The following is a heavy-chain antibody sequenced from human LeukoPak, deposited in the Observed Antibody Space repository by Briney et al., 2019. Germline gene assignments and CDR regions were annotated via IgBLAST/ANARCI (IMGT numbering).Heavy chain of an antibody. CDR1: GFPFSSYS. J-gene: IGHJ5*02. V-gene: IGHV3-21*04. Sequence: KPGGSLSLSCAASGFPFSSYSMNWLRQAPGKALEWVSSISSSSSYIYYAVSVQGPFTISRDNAKNSLYLQMNSLRAEDTAVYYCARHSTPGTNLNWFDPWGQGTLVTVSS. CDR3: ARHSTPGTNLNWFDP. D-gene: IGHD1-1*01. CDR2: ISSSSSYI.